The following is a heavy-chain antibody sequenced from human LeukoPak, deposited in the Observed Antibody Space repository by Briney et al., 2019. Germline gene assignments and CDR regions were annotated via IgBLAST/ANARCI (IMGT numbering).Heavy chain of an antibody. V-gene: IGHV3-23*01. J-gene: IGHJ5*02. CDR2: ISGSGGST. Sequence: GGSLRLSCAASGFTFSSYAMSWVRQAPGKGLEWVSAISGSGGSTYYADSVKGRFTISRDNSKNTLYLQMNSLRAEDTAVYYCARVSGYARVTKEKTRFDPWGQGTRVTVSP. CDR3: ARVSGYARVTKEKTRFDP. CDR1: GFTFSSYA. D-gene: IGHD5-12*01.